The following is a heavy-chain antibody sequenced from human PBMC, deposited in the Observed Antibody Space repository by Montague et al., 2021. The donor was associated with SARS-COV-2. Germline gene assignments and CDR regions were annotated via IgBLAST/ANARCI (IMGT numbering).Heavy chain of an antibody. J-gene: IGHJ4*02. Sequence: SLRLSCAASGFTFNSYNMNWVRQAPGKGLEWVSHISTSTYIDYADSVKGRITISRDNAKSSLYLQMHSLRVEDTAVYYCARDGWMTTMTTFDYWGQGTLVTVSS. CDR1: GFTFNSYN. V-gene: IGHV3-21*01. D-gene: IGHD4-17*01. CDR2: ISTSTYI. CDR3: ARDGWMTTMTTFDY.